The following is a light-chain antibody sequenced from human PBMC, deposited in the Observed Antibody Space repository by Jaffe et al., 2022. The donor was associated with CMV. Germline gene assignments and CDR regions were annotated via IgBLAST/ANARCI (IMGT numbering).Light chain of an antibody. CDR1: QSISSY. V-gene: IGKV1-39*01. CDR2: AAS. CDR3: QQSYRTPRT. Sequence: DIQMTQSPSSLSASVGDRVTITCRASQSISSYLNWYQQKPGKAPKLLIYAASSLQTGVPSRFSGSGSGTDFILTISSLQPEDFATYYCQQSYRTPRTFGPGTKVDIK. J-gene: IGKJ3*01.